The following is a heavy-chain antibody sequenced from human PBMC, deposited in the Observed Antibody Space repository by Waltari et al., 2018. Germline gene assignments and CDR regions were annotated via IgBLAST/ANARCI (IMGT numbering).Heavy chain of an antibody. CDR3: ARDGSSSWDPYYFDY. V-gene: IGHV3-7*01. CDR2: IKQDGSEK. Sequence: EVQLVESGGGLVQPGGSLRLSCAASGFTFSSYWMSWVRQAPGKGLEWVANIKQDGSEKYYVDSVKGRFTISRDNAKNSLYLQMNSLRAEDTAVYYCARDGSSSWDPYYFDYWGQGTLVTVSS. D-gene: IGHD6-13*01. CDR1: GFTFSSYW. J-gene: IGHJ4*02.